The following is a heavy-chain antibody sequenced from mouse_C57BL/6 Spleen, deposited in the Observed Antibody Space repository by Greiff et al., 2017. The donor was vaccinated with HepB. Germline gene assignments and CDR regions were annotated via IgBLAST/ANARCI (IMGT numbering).Heavy chain of an antibody. J-gene: IGHJ4*01. D-gene: IGHD1-1*01. CDR2: IYPGDGDT. CDR3: ARNYYVSSYPPYAMDY. Sequence: QVQLKESGPELVKPGASVKISCKASGYAFSSSWMNWVKQRPGKGLEWIGRIYPGDGDTNYNGKFKGKATLTADKSSSTAYMQLSSLTSEDSAVYFCARNYYVSSYPPYAMDYWGQGASVTVSS. V-gene: IGHV1-82*01. CDR1: GYAFSSSW.